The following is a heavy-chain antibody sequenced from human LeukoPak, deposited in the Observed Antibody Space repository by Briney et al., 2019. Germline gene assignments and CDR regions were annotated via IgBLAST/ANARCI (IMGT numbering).Heavy chain of an antibody. V-gene: IGHV3-74*01. CDR2: INSDGSST. CDR1: GFTFSSYW. CDR3: ARDPLDGYSSGWYYFDY. Sequence: GGSLRLSCAASGFTFSSYWMHWVRQAPGKGLGWVSRINSDGSSTSYADSVKGRFTISRDNAKNTLYLQMNSLRAEDTAVYYCARDPLDGYSSGWYYFDYWGQGTLVTVSS. J-gene: IGHJ4*02. D-gene: IGHD6-19*01.